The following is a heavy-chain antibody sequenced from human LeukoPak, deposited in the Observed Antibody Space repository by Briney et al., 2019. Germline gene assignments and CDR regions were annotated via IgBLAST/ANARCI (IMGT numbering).Heavy chain of an antibody. J-gene: IGHJ6*02. CDR1: GFTFSSYA. V-gene: IGHV3-30-3*01. D-gene: IGHD6-19*01. CDR3: ARDRAGARSYYYYGMDV. Sequence: GGSLRLSGAASGFTFSSYAMHWVRQAPGTGLEWVAVISYDGSNKYYADSVKGRFTISRDNSKNTLYLQMNSLRAEDTAVYYCARDRAGARSYYYYGMDVWGQGTTVTVSS. CDR2: ISYDGSNK.